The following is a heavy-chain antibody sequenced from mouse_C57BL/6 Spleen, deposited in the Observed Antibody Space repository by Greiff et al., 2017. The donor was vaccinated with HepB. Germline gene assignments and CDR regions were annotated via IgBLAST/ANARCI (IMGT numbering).Heavy chain of an antibody. D-gene: IGHD3-3*01. CDR1: GFTFSSYA. Sequence: VQLKQSGGGLVKPGGSLKLSCAASGFTFSSYAMSWVRQTPEKRLEWVATISDGGSYTYYPDNVKGRFTISRDNAKNNLYLQMSHLKSEDTAMYYCARADRDYAMDYWGQRTSVTVSS. CDR2: ISDGGSYT. J-gene: IGHJ4*01. CDR3: ARADRDYAMDY. V-gene: IGHV5-4*01.